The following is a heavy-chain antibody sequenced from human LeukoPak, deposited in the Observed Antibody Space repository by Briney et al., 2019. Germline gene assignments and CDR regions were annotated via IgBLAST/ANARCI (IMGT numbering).Heavy chain of an antibody. V-gene: IGHV4-59*11. CDR2: IYYSGST. CDR3: ARDLEGGYYDSSGHLGFGF. CDR1: GGSISSHY. Sequence: SETLSLTYTVSGGSISSHYWSWIRQPPGKGLEWIGYIYYSGSTIYNPSLKSRVTISVDTSKNQFSLKLSSVTAADTAVYYCARDLEGGYYDSSGHLGFGFWGQGTLVTVSS. J-gene: IGHJ4*02. D-gene: IGHD3-22*01.